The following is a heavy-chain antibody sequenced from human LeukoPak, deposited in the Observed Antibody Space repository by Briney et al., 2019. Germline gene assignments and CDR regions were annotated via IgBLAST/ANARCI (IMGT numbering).Heavy chain of an antibody. V-gene: IGHV1-69*13. CDR1: GGTFSSYA. Sequence: SVKVSCKASGGTFSSYAISWVRQAPGQGREWMGGIIPIFGTANYAQKFQGRVTITADESTSTAYMELSSLRSEDTAVYYCARERKGSGSYRYGMDVWGKGTTVTVSS. CDR3: ARERKGSGSYRYGMDV. J-gene: IGHJ6*04. D-gene: IGHD3-10*01. CDR2: IIPIFGTA.